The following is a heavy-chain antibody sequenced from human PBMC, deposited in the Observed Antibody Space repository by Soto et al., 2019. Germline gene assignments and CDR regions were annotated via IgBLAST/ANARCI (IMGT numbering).Heavy chain of an antibody. D-gene: IGHD3-3*01. J-gene: IGHJ1*01. Sequence: GGSLRLSCAASGFTFSSYAMSWVRQAPGKGLEWVSAISGSGGSTYYADSVKGRFTISRDNSKNTLYLQMNSLRAEDTAVYCCAKTPVRFLEWLFEYFQHWGQGTLVTVSS. CDR1: GFTFSSYA. CDR3: AKTPVRFLEWLFEYFQH. V-gene: IGHV3-23*01. CDR2: ISGSGGST.